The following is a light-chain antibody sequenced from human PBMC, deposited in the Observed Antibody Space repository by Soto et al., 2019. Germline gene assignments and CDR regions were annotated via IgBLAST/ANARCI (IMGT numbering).Light chain of an antibody. J-gene: IGKJ4*01. CDR1: LDIRSY. CDR3: QQLDRYPFT. V-gene: IGKV1-9*01. CDR2: AAS. Sequence: DIQLTQSPSFLSASVGDRAAITCRASLDIRSYLALYQQKPGRAPKLLIYAASTLQSGVPSRFSGSGSGTEFTLTISSLQPEDFASYYCQQLDRYPFTFGGGTKVDIK.